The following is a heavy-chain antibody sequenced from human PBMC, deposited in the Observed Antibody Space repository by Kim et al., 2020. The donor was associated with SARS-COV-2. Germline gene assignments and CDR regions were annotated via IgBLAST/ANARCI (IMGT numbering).Heavy chain of an antibody. D-gene: IGHD3-10*01. CDR3: ARDQGFGESFAFDI. V-gene: IGHV3-21*01. J-gene: IGHJ3*02. CDR2: ISSSSSYI. CDR1: GFTFSSYS. Sequence: GGSLRLSCAASGFTFSSYSMNWVRQAPGKGLEWVSSISSSSSYIYYADSVKGRFTISRDNAKNSLYLQMNSLRAEDTAVYYCARDQGFGESFAFDIWGQGTMVTVSS.